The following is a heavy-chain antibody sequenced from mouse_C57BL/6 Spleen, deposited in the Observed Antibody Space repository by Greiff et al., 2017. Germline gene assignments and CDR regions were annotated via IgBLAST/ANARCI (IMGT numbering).Heavy chain of an antibody. CDR1: GYTFTSYW. CDR2: SDPNSGGT. V-gene: IGHV1-72*01. CDR3: ARPDSGTWGYFDV. D-gene: IGHD4-1*01. J-gene: IGHJ1*03. Sequence: QVQLQQPGAELVKPGASVKLSCKASGYTFTSYWMHWVKQRPGRGLEWIGRSDPNSGGTKYNEKFKSKATLTVDKPSSTAYMQLSSLTSEDSAVYYCARPDSGTWGYFDVWGTGTTVTVSS.